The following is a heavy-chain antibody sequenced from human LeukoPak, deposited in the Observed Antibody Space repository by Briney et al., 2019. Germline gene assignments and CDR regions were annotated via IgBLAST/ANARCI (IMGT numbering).Heavy chain of an antibody. CDR2: IYTSGST. CDR1: GGSISSYY. Sequence: SETLSLTCTVSGGSISSYYWSWIRQPAGKGLXXXXXIYTSGSTNYNPSLKSRVTMSVDTSKNQFSLKLSSVTAADTAVYYCARDFYGSGSYYIDYWGQGTLVTVSS. V-gene: IGHV4-4*07. D-gene: IGHD3-10*01. CDR3: ARDFYGSGSYYIDY. J-gene: IGHJ4*02.